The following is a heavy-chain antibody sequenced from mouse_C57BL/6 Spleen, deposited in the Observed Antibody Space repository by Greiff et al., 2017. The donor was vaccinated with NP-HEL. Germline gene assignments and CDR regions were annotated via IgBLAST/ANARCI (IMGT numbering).Heavy chain of an antibody. J-gene: IGHJ1*03. V-gene: IGHV1-74*01. Sequence: QVQLQQPGAELVKPGASVKVSCKASGYTFTSYWMHWVKQRPGQGLEWIGRIHPSDSDTNYNQKFKGKATLTVDKSSSTAYMQLSSLTSEDSAVYYCAIRIPPITTVVAGDYWYFDVWGTGTTVTVSS. CDR2: IHPSDSDT. D-gene: IGHD1-1*01. CDR1: GYTFTSYW. CDR3: AIRIPPITTVVAGDYWYFDV.